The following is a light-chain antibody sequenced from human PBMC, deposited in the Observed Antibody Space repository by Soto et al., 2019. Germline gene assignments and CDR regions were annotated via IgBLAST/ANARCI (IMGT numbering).Light chain of an antibody. CDR1: SSDIGAYKY. CDR3: SSYTTSTTVV. V-gene: IGLV2-14*01. CDR2: EVS. J-gene: IGLJ1*01. Sequence: QSVLTQPASVSGSPGQSITISCSGTSSDIGAYKYVSWYQQHPGKAPKVMIYEVSNRPSGVSNRFSGSKSGNMASLTISGLQAEDEADYYCSSYTTSTTVVFGTGTKVTVL.